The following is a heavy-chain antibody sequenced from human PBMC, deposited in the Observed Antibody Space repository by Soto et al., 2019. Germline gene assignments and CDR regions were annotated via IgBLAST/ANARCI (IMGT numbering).Heavy chain of an antibody. V-gene: IGHV3-33*01. CDR3: ARGGLDAFDI. CDR2: IWYDGSNK. Sequence: QVQLVESGGGVVQPGRSLRLSCAASGFTFSSYGMHWVRQAPGKGLEWVAVIWYDGSNKYYADSVKGRFTISRDNSKNTLYLQTNSLRAEDTAVYYCARGGLDAFDIWGQGTMVTVSS. D-gene: IGHD3-16*01. CDR1: GFTFSSYG. J-gene: IGHJ3*02.